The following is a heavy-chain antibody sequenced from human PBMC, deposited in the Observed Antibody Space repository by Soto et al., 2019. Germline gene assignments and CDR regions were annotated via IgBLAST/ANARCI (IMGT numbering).Heavy chain of an antibody. CDR2: ISGSGGST. J-gene: IGHJ6*02. D-gene: IGHD3-22*01. Sequence: GGSLRLSCAASGFTFSSYAMSWVRQAPGKGLEWVSAISGSGGSTYYADSVKGRFTISRDNSKNTLYLQMNSLRAEDTAVYYGWSSGYFIEDYYYYGMDVWGQGTTVTVSS. CDR1: GFTFSSYA. V-gene: IGHV3-23*01. CDR3: WSSGYFIEDYYYYGMDV.